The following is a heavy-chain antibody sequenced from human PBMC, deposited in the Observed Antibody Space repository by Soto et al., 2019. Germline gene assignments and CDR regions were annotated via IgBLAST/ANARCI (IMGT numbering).Heavy chain of an antibody. CDR1: GFTFGTYA. CDR2: ISYEGSNT. Sequence: GGSLRLFCVASGFTFGTYAIHWVRQAPGKGLQWVALISYEGSNTYYADSVKGRFTVSRDNSKSTLYLQMNSLRPEDTGVYYCARVTPGNNLYYFSGMDVWGQGTSVTVSS. J-gene: IGHJ6*02. V-gene: IGHV3-30-3*01. CDR3: ARVTPGNNLYYFSGMDV. D-gene: IGHD1-1*01.